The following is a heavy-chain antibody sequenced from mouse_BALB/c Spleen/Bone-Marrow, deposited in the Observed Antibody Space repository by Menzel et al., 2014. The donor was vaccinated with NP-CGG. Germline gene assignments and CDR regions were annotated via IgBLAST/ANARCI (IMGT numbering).Heavy chain of an antibody. D-gene: IGHD2-2*01. V-gene: IGHV1-39*01. CDR3: ASYGYDYWYFDV. Sequence: EVQRVESRPELEKPGASVKISCKASGYSFTGYNMNWVKQSIGKSLEWIGNIDPYYGGTSYNQKFKGKATLTVDKSSSTAYMQLKSLTSEDSAIYYCASYGYDYWYFDVWGAGTTVTVSS. CDR2: IDPYYGGT. CDR1: GYSFTGYN. J-gene: IGHJ1*01.